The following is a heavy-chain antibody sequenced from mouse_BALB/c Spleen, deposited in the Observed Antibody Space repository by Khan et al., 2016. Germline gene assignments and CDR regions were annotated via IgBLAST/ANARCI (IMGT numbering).Heavy chain of an antibody. J-gene: IGHJ2*01. V-gene: IGHV9-1*02. CDR2: INTYTGEP. CDR3: ARFRYGNY. Sequence: QIQLVQSGPELKKPGETVKISCKASGYTFTNYGMNWVKQAPGKGLKWMGWINTYTGEPTYADDFKGRFVFSLETSASTAYLQINNLKNEDMATYFCARFRYGNYWGQGTTLTVSS. D-gene: IGHD2-10*02. CDR1: GYTFTNYG.